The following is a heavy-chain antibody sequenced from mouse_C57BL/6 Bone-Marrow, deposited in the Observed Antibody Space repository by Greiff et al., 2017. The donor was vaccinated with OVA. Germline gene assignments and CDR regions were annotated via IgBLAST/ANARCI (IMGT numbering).Heavy chain of an antibody. V-gene: IGHV1-74*01. CDR1: GYTFTSYW. CDR2: IHPSASDT. Sequence: QVQLQQPGAELVKPGASVQVSCKASGYTFTSYWMHWVKQRPGQGLEWIGRIHPSASDTNYNQKFKGKATLTVDKSSSTAYMQLSSLTSEDSAVYYCAISPPYDYFDYWGQGTTLTVSS. CDR3: AISPPYDYFDY. J-gene: IGHJ2*01. D-gene: IGHD2-3*01.